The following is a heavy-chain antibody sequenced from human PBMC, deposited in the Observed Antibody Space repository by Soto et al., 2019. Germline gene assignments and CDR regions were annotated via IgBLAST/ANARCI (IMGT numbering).Heavy chain of an antibody. V-gene: IGHV3-11*06. J-gene: IGHJ6*02. CDR1: GFTFIDYY. CDR2: ISYTSSST. CDR3: VRDLRGDV. Sequence: PGGSLRLSCAASGFTFIDYYMSWIRQAPGKGLEYISYISYTSSSTNYADSVKGRFTISRDNAKNSLYLQMNSLRAEDTAVYYCVRDLRGDVWGQGTTVTAP.